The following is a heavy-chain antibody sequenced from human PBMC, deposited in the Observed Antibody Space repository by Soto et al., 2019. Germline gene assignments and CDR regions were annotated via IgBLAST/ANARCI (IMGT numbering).Heavy chain of an antibody. CDR2: IYYSGIT. CDR3: ARTALNQRYYYGMDV. Sequence: QVQLQEWGPGQVKSSQTLSISCTVSGGSINSGGYYWTWIRQHPGKGLEWIGNIYYSGITYYNPSLKNRVTISVHTSKNQFSLKLSSVTAADTAVYYCARTALNQRYYYGMDVWGQGTTVTVSS. CDR1: GGSINSGGYY. D-gene: IGHD2-21*02. J-gene: IGHJ6*02. V-gene: IGHV4-31*03.